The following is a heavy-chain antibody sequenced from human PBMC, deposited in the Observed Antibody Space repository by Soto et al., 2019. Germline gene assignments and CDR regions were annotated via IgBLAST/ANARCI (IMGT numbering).Heavy chain of an antibody. D-gene: IGHD5-18*01. J-gene: IGHJ6*02. CDR3: ARHDADSYGFYGMDV. V-gene: IGHV4-39*01. Sequence: QLQLQESGPGLLKPSETLSLTCTVSGGSISISSHHWHWIRQSPGGGLDWIGSISYSGSTYYNPSLKSRVSISADTSKNQFSLRLSSVTAADTAVYYCARHDADSYGFYGMDVWGQGTTVAVSS. CDR2: ISYSGST. CDR1: GGSISISSHH.